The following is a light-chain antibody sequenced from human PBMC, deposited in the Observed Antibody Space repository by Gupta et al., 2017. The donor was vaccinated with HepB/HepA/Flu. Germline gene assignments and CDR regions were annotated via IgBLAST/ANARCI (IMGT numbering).Light chain of an antibody. Sequence: QSVLTQPPSVSAALGQKVTISCSGSSSNIGNNYVSWYQQLPGSAPKLLIYEDNKRPSGIPDRFSGSKSGTPATLGITVLQTGDEADYYCGTWDSSLSAAVFGGGTELTVL. CDR2: EDN. V-gene: IGLV1-51*02. J-gene: IGLJ2*01. CDR1: SSNIGNNY. CDR3: GTWDSSLSAAV.